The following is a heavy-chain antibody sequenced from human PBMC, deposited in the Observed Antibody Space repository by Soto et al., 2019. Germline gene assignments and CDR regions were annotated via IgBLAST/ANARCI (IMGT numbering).Heavy chain of an antibody. J-gene: IGHJ6*02. D-gene: IGHD3-10*01. CDR1: GGTFSSYT. V-gene: IGHV1-69*02. CDR3: ASVLLWFGEGMDV. Sequence: QVQLVQSGAEVKKPGSSVKVSCKASGGTFSSYTISWVRQAPGQGLEWMGRIIPILGIANYAQKFQGRVTITADKSTSTASMELSSLRSEDTAVYYCASVLLWFGEGMDVWGQGPTVTVSS. CDR2: IIPILGIA.